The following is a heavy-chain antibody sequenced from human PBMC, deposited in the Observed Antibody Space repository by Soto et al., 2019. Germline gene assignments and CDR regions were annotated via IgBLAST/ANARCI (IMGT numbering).Heavy chain of an antibody. CDR3: ARALPHYDFWSGYYH. CDR2: INAGNGNT. D-gene: IGHD3-3*01. V-gene: IGHV1-3*01. Sequence: ASVKASCKASGYTFTSYAMHWVRQAPGQRLEWMGWINAGNGNTKYSQKFQGRVTITRDTSASTAYMELSSLRSEDTAVYYCARALPHYDFWSGYYHWGQGTLVTVSS. CDR1: GYTFTSYA. J-gene: IGHJ5*02.